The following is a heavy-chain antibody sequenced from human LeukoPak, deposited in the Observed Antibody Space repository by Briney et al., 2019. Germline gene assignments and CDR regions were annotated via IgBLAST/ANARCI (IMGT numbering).Heavy chain of an antibody. CDR3: ARGQSSANDRKGRTGLDS. D-gene: IGHD2-2*01. Sequence: SVKVSCKASGGSFSTYPITWVRQAPGHGLEWMGRFVPGVGVSTYAQRFKGRVTFTADASTTTSFMEVASLKSDDTAVYYCARGQSSANDRKGRTGLDSWGQGTLLTVSS. J-gene: IGHJ4*02. CDR2: FVPGVGVS. V-gene: IGHV1-69*02. CDR1: GGSFSTYP.